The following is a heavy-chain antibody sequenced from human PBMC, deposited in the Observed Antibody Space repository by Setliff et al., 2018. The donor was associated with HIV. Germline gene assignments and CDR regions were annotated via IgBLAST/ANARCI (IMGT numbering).Heavy chain of an antibody. CDR1: GDSIVFDDSTRSYH. J-gene: IGHJ4*02. D-gene: IGHD3-10*01. CDR2: IYYSGST. CDR3: ARDTYYYGSGSKYYFDY. V-gene: IGHV4-39*07. Sequence: SETLSLTCRLSGDSIVFDDSTRSYHCSWIRQPPGKGLEWIGSIYYSGSTNYNPSLKSRVTISVDTSKNQFSLKLSSVTAADTAVYYCARDTYYYGSGSKYYFDYWGQGTLVTVSS.